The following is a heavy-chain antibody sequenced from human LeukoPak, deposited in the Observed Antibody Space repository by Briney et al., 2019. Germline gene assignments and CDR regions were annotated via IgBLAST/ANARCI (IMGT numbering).Heavy chain of an antibody. CDR1: GGSISSSSYY. CDR2: IYYSGST. J-gene: IGHJ3*02. Sequence: SETLFLTCTVSGGSISSSSYYWGWIRQPPGKGLEWIGSIYYSGSTYYNPSLKSRVTISVDTSKNQFSLKLSSVTAADTAVYYCAIRYGSSDAFDIWGQGTMVTVSS. CDR3: AIRYGSSDAFDI. D-gene: IGHD3-10*01. V-gene: IGHV4-39*07.